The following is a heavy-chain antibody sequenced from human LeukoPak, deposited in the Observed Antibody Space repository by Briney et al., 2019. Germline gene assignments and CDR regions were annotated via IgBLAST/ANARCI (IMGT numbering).Heavy chain of an antibody. D-gene: IGHD3-10*01. CDR3: TTGIRGD. CDR1: GLTVTNAW. V-gene: IGHV3-15*07. J-gene: IGHJ4*02. Sequence: GGSLRLSCSASGLTVTNAWMNWVRQAPGEGLDWVGRIASKTDGGATDYAAPVKGRFTISRDDSKNTLNLQMNSLRTEDTAVYYCTTGIRGDWGQGTLVTVSS. CDR2: IASKTDGGAT.